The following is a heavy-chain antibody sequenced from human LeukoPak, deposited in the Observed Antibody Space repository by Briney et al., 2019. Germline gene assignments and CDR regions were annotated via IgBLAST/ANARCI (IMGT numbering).Heavy chain of an antibody. V-gene: IGHV3-30*18. J-gene: IGHJ4*02. CDR1: GFTFSNYG. Sequence: PGGSLRLSCAASGFTFSNYGMHWVRQAPGKGLEWVAIISYDGSNKYYADSVRGRFTISRDHSKNTLYLQMNSLRTEDTAIYYCAKSYYYGSGSPSLDYWGQGTLVTVSS. CDR2: ISYDGSNK. D-gene: IGHD3-10*01. CDR3: AKSYYYGSGSPSLDY.